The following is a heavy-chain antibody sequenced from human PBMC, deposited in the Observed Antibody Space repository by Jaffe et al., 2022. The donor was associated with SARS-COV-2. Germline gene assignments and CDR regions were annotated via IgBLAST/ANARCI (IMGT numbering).Heavy chain of an antibody. CDR1: GFTFGDYA. D-gene: IGHD3-22*01. CDR2: IRSKAYGGTT. Sequence: EVQLVESGGGLVQPGRSLRLSCTASGFTFGDYAMSWVRQAPGKGLEWVGFIRSKAYGGTTEYAASVKGRFTISRDDSKSIAYLQMNSLKTEDTAVYYCTRGGYYPGSDYWGQGTLVTVSS. CDR3: TRGGYYPGSDY. V-gene: IGHV3-49*04. J-gene: IGHJ4*02.